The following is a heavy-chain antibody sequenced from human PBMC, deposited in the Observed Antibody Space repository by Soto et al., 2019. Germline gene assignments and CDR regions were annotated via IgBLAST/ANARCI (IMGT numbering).Heavy chain of an antibody. J-gene: IGHJ4*02. CDR1: GYNFDSYG. CDR2: ISTYTGNI. V-gene: IGHV1-18*01. D-gene: IGHD3-10*01. Sequence: QVQLVQSGAEVRKPGASVRVTCQASGYNFDSYGLSWVRQAPGQGLEWMGWISTYTGNIDLAPRFQGRLILTTDTSTSTAYMELRSLRSDDTAVYFCARDVLVDSGSFGGYWGQGTLVTVSS. CDR3: ARDVLVDSGSFGGY.